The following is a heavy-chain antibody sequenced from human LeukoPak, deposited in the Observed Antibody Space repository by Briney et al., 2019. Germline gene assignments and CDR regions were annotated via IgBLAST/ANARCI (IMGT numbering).Heavy chain of an antibody. CDR2: LKQDGSEE. D-gene: IGHD6-6*01. V-gene: IGHV3-7*01. Sequence: GGSLRLSCAASGFTLSTYWMTWVRQAPGKGLEWVATLKQDGSEEYYVDSVKGRFTISRDNAKNSLYLQMNSLRAEDTAVYYCARDYRSSSGRSIDYWGQGTLVTVSS. J-gene: IGHJ4*02. CDR1: GFTLSTYW. CDR3: ARDYRSSSGRSIDY.